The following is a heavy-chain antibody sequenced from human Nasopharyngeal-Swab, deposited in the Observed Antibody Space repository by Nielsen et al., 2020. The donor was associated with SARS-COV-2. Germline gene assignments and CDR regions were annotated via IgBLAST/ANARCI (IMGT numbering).Heavy chain of an antibody. D-gene: IGHD6-19*01. CDR2: MNPNSGST. J-gene: IGHJ5*02. Sequence: ASVKVSCKASGYTFTSYDINWVRQATGQGLEWMGWMNPNSGSTGYAQKFQGRVTITRNTSISTAYMELSSLRSEDTAVYYCARAYPARQYSSGWSYNWFDPWGQGTLVTVSS. CDR3: ARAYPARQYSSGWSYNWFDP. V-gene: IGHV1-8*03. CDR1: GYTFTSYD.